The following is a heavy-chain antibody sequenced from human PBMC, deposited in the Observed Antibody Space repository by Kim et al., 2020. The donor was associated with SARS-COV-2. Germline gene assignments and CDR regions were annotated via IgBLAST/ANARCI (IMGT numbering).Heavy chain of an antibody. J-gene: IGHJ4*02. V-gene: IGHV5-10-1*01. CDR3: ARYSGKQLGDY. D-gene: IGHD1-26*01. CDR2: T. Sequence: TNYSPSFQGHVTISADKSISTAYLQWSSLKASDTAMYYCARYSGKQLGDYWGQGTLVTVSS.